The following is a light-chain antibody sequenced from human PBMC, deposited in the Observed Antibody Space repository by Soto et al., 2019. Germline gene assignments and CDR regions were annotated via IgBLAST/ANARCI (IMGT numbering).Light chain of an antibody. J-gene: IGLJ1*01. CDR2: GNT. V-gene: IGLV1-40*01. Sequence: QSVLTQPPSVSGAPGQRVTISCTGSSSNIGAGYDVHWYQQLPGTAPKLLIYGNTNRPSGVPDRFSGPKSGTSASLAITGPLVWDVAGYFLQFHYRSLSWYVFGLGTKLTVL. CDR3: QFHYRSLSWYV. CDR1: SSNIGAGYD.